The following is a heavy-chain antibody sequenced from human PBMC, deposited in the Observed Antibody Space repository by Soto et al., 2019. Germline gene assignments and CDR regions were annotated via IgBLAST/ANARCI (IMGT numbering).Heavy chain of an antibody. CDR1: GYTFMSYN. CDR2: VNPYNGFT. D-gene: IGHD3-3*01. V-gene: IGHV1-18*01. J-gene: IGHJ4*02. Sequence: GASVKVSCKASGYTFMSYNINWVRQVPGQGLEWMGWVNPYNGFTNYAQKLQGRVTMATDTSTSTAYMELRSLRSDDTAMYYCARGYYDFWSGYPPPPGYWGQGTLVTAPQ. CDR3: ARGYYDFWSGYPPPPGY.